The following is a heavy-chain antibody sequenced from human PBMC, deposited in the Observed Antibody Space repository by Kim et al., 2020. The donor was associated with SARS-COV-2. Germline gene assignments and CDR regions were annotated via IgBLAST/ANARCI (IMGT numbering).Heavy chain of an antibody. CDR3: ARVRYCSSTSCYPGRRGFPYFDY. CDR2: IKQDGSEK. V-gene: IGHV3-7*01. J-gene: IGHJ4*02. Sequence: GGSLRLSCAASGFTFSSYWMSWVRQAPGKGLEWVANIKQDGSEKYYVDSVKGRFTISRDNAKNSLYLQMNSLRAEDTAVYYCARVRYCSSTSCYPGRRGFPYFDYWGQGTLVTVSS. CDR1: GFTFSSYW. D-gene: IGHD2-2*01.